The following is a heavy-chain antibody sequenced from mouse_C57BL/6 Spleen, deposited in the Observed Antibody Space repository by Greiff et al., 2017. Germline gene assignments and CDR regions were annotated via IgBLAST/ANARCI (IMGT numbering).Heavy chain of an antibody. CDR3: ARERGHYYGSSLAY. Sequence: EVQLQESGPELVKPGASVKISCKASGYSFTGYYMNWVKQSPEKSLEWIGEINPSTGGTTYNQKFKAKATLTVDKSSSTAYMQLKSLTSEDSAVYYCARERGHYYGSSLAYWGQGTLVTVSA. J-gene: IGHJ3*01. CDR1: GYSFTGYY. V-gene: IGHV1-42*01. CDR2: INPSTGGT. D-gene: IGHD1-1*01.